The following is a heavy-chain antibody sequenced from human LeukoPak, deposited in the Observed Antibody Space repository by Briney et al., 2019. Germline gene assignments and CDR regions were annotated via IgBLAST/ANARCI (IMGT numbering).Heavy chain of an antibody. CDR1: GGPISSSSYY. J-gene: IGHJ6*02. CDR2: IYYSGST. Sequence: SETLSLTCTVSGGPISSSSYYWGWTRQPPGKGLEWIGSIYYSGSTYYNPSLKSRVTISVDTSKNQFSLKLSSVTAADTAVYYCARIAVAAYYYYSYGMDVWGQGTTVTVSS. D-gene: IGHD6-19*01. CDR3: ARIAVAAYYYYSYGMDV. V-gene: IGHV4-39*01.